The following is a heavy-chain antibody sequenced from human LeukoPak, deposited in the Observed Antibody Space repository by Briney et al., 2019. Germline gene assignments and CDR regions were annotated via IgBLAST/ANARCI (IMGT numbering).Heavy chain of an antibody. J-gene: IGHJ5*02. Sequence: GGSLRLSCAASGFTFSAYWMHWVRQAPGMGLVWVSRIDDDGSGASYADSVKGRFTISRDNAKSTLYLQMNSLRAEDTAVYYCARIGPSGSGSYFFLDPWGQGTLVTVSS. D-gene: IGHD3-10*01. CDR1: GFTFSAYW. CDR3: ARIGPSGSGSYFFLDP. V-gene: IGHV3-74*01. CDR2: IDDDGSGA.